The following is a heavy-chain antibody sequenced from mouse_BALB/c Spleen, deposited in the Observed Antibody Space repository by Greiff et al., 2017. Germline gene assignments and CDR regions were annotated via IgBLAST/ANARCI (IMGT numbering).Heavy chain of an antibody. V-gene: IGHV1S29*02. Sequence: EVQLQESGPELVKPGASVKISCKASGYTFTDYNMHWVKQSHGKSLEWIGYIYPYNGGTGYNQKFKSKATLTVDNSSSTAYMELRSLTSEDSAVYYCASPWTQEYAMDYWGQGTSVTVSS. CDR2: IYPYNGGT. CDR1: GYTFTDYN. CDR3: ASPWTQEYAMDY. J-gene: IGHJ4*01.